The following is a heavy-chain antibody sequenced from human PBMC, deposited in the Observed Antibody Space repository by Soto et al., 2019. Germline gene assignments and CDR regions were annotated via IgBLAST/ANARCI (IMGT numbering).Heavy chain of an antibody. V-gene: IGHV1-2*04. D-gene: IGHD3-22*01. Sequence: QVQLVQSGAEVKKPGASVKVSCKASGYTFTGYYMHWVRQAPGQGLEWMGWINPNSGGTNYAQKFQCWVTMTRDTSNSTAYMELSRLRSDDTAVYYCESDYYYSSGYYGYFDYWGQGTLVTVS. CDR2: INPNSGGT. J-gene: IGHJ4*02. CDR3: ESDYYYSSGYYGYFDY. CDR1: GYTFTGYY.